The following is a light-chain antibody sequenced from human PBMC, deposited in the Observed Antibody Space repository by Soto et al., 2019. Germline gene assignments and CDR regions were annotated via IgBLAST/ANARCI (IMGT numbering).Light chain of an antibody. CDR2: KAS. V-gene: IGKV1-5*03. CDR1: QSISSW. Sequence: DIQMTQSPSTLSASVGDRVTITCRASQSISSWLGWYQQKPGKAPKLLIYKASSLESGVPSRFSGSGSGTEFTLTISSLQPDDLATYYCQQYNSYWTFGQGTKVDIK. J-gene: IGKJ1*01. CDR3: QQYNSYWT.